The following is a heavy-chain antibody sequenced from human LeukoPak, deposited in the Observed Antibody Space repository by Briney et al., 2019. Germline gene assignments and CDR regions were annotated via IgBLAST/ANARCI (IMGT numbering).Heavy chain of an antibody. CDR3: VRDGYGSGRGYFDY. Sequence: WASVKVSCKASGYTFTSYGFSWVRQAPGQGLEWMGWISAGDGNTNYAQTLQGRVTMTTDTSTSTAYMELRSLRSDDTAVFYCVRDGYGSGRGYFDYWGQGTLVTVSS. CDR2: ISAGDGNT. J-gene: IGHJ4*02. CDR1: GYTFTSYG. V-gene: IGHV1-18*01. D-gene: IGHD3-10*01.